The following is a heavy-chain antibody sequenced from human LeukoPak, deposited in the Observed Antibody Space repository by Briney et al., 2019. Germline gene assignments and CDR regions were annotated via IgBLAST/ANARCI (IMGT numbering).Heavy chain of an antibody. D-gene: IGHD2-2*02. Sequence: ASVKVSCKVSGYTLTELSMHWGRQAPGKGLEWMGGSDPEDGETIYAQKFQGRVTMTEDTSTDTAYMELSSLRSEDTAVYYCATSSRLRGAAIPNDAFDIWGQGTMVTVSS. J-gene: IGHJ3*02. V-gene: IGHV1-24*01. CDR2: SDPEDGET. CDR3: ATSSRLRGAAIPNDAFDI. CDR1: GYTLTELS.